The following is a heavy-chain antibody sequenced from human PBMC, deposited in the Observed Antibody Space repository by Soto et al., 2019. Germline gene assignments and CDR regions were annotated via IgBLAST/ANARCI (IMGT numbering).Heavy chain of an antibody. CDR2: ISAYNGNT. D-gene: IGHD6-19*01. CDR3: ARDHKGSGWYGYVDY. J-gene: IGHJ4*02. Sequence: QVPLVQSGAEVKKPGASVKVSCKASGCTFTSYGISWVRQAPGQGLEWMGWISAYNGNTNYAQKLQGRVTMTTDTSTSTAYMELRSLRSDDTAVYYCARDHKGSGWYGYVDYWGQGTLVTVSS. CDR1: GCTFTSYG. V-gene: IGHV1-18*01.